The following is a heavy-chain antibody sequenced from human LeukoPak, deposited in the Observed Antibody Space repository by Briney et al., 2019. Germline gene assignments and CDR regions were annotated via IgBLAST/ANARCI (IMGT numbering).Heavy chain of an antibody. V-gene: IGHV4-59*01. CDR2: IYYSGST. CDR3: ARCIAAPDAFDI. CDR1: GGSISSYY. Sequence: SETLSLTCTVSGGSISSYYWSWIRQPPGKGLEWIGYIYYSGSTNYNPSLKSRVTISVDTSKNQFSLKLSSVTAADTAVYYCARCIAAPDAFDIWGQGTMVTVSS. J-gene: IGHJ3*02. D-gene: IGHD6-6*01.